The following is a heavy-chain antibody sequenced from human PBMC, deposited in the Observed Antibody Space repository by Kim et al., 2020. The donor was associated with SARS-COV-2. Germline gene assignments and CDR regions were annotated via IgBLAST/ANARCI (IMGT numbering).Heavy chain of an antibody. CDR3: VKDFVNCAGCRC. Sequence: GGSLRLSCVASGFTFSNYAMSWVRRAPGKGLEWVSGLNDLDTITYYADSVRGRFTISRDISKNTLYLQMNYLRDEDTAVYDCVKDFVNCAGCRCWG. V-gene: IGHV3-23*03. CDR1: GFTFSNYA. D-gene: IGHD2-8*02. CDR2: LNDLDTIT. J-gene: IGHJ6*01.